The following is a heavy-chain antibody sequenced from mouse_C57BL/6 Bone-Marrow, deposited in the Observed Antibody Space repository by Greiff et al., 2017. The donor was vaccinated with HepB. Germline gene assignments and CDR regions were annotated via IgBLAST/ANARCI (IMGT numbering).Heavy chain of an antibody. CDR3: TTGGFFDY. CDR2: IDPENGDT. Sequence: VQLKESGAELVRPGASVKLSCTASGFNIKDDYMHWVKQRPEQGLEWIGWIDPENGDTEYASKFQGKATITADTSSNTAYLQLSSRTSEDTAVYYCTTGGFFDYWGQGTTLTVSS. J-gene: IGHJ2*01. V-gene: IGHV14-4*01. CDR1: GFNIKDDY.